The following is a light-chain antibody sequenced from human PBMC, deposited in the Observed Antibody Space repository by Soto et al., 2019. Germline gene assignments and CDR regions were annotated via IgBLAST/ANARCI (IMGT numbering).Light chain of an antibody. CDR3: QQYGSSPWT. CDR2: GIS. Sequence: EIVLTQSPATLSLSPGERATLSCRASQSVSSYLAWYQQKPGQAPRLLIHGISNRATGVPDRFSGSGSGTDFTLTISRLEPEDFAVYYCQQYGSSPWTFGQGTKVDIK. J-gene: IGKJ1*01. V-gene: IGKV3-20*01. CDR1: QSVSSY.